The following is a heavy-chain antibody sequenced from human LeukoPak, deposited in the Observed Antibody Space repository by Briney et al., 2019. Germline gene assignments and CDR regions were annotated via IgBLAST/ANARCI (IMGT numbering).Heavy chain of an antibody. CDR3: AKSNYDILTGHYDLEY. D-gene: IGHD3-9*01. Sequence: PGGSLRLSCAASGFTFRDFWMHWVRQAPGKGLEWVALISYDGSNKYYADSVRGRFTISRDNSKDTVYVQMNSLRAEDTAVYYCAKSNYDILTGHYDLEYWGQGTLVTVSS. CDR2: ISYDGSNK. CDR1: GFTFRDFW. V-gene: IGHV3-30*18. J-gene: IGHJ4*02.